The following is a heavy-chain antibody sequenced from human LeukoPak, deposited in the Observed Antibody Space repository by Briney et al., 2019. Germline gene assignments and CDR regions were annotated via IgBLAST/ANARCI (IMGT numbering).Heavy chain of an antibody. CDR3: ARAADSSGWTDY. V-gene: IGHV4-59*01. CDR1: GGSISSYY. D-gene: IGHD6-19*01. Sequence: ASETLSLTCTVSGGSISSYYWSWIRQPPGKGLEWIGYIYYSGSTNYNPSLKSRVTISVDTSKNQFSLKLSSVTAADTAVYYCARAADSSGWTDYWGQGTLVTVSS. J-gene: IGHJ4*02. CDR2: IYYSGST.